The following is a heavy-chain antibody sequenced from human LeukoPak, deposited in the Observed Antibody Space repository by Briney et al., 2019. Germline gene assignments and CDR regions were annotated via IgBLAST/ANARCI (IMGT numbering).Heavy chain of an antibody. CDR2: IIPIFGTA. D-gene: IGHD3-3*01. V-gene: IGHV1-69*13. J-gene: IGHJ6*02. CDR1: GGTFSSYA. CDR3: ARDESLRYDFWSGYFYYYYGMDV. Sequence: SVNVSCKASGGTFSSYAISWVRQAPGQGLEWMGGIIPIFGTANYAQKFQGRVTITADESTSTAYMELSSLRSEDTAVYYCARDESLRYDFWSGYFYYYYGMDVWGQGTTVTVSS.